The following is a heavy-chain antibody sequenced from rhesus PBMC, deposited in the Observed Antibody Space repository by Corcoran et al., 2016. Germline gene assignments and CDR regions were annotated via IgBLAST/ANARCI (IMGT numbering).Heavy chain of an antibody. Sequence: QVQLQESGPGLVKPSETLSLTCAVSGYSISSGYCWGWIRQPPGKGLEYIGYISGSSGSTYYHPPLKSLVTISKDTSKNQFSLKLSSVTAADTADYYCVRDRSNGWYEAFAFWGQGLRVTVSS. CDR3: VRDRSNGWYEAFAF. CDR1: GYSISSGYC. D-gene: IGHD6-31*01. J-gene: IGHJ3*01. V-gene: IGHV4-99*02. CDR2: ISGSSGST.